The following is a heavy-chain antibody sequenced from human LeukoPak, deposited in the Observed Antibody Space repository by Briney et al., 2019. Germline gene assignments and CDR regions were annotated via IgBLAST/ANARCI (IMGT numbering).Heavy chain of an antibody. J-gene: IGHJ5*02. CDR2: INHSGST. V-gene: IGHV4-34*01. D-gene: IGHD6-6*01. CDR1: GGSFSGYY. Sequence: PSETLSLTCAVYGGSFSGYYLSWIRQPPGKGLEWIGEINHSGSTNYNPSLKSRVTISVDTSKNQFSLKLSSVTAADTAVYYCTRLRGRLAARPWAYSSWGQGTLVTVSS. CDR3: TRLRGRLAARPWAYSS.